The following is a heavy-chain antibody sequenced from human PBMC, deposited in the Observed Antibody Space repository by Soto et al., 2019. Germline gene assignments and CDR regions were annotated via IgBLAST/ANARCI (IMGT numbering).Heavy chain of an antibody. CDR1: GFTFSDYY. V-gene: IGHV3-11*06. D-gene: IGHD3-16*01. CDR3: PRDPTYGGYSSYGMDV. Sequence: PGRSLRLSCAASGFTFSDYYMSWIRQAPGKGLEWVSYISSSSSYTNYADSVKGRFTISRDNAKNSLYLTMNSLRAEDKAVYYCPRDPTYGGYSSYGMDVWGQGTTVTASS. CDR2: ISSSSSYT. J-gene: IGHJ6*02.